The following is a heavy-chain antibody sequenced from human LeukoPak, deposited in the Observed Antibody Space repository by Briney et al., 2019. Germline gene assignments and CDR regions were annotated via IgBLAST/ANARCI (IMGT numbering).Heavy chain of an antibody. Sequence: PSETLSLTCTVSGGSISSDYYYWGWIRQPPGKGLEWIGSIFYSGSTYYNPSLKSRVTISVDTSKNQFSLKLSSVTAADTAIYYCAREWINGGKRWPGDIWGQGTMVTVSS. J-gene: IGHJ3*02. CDR1: GGSISSDYYY. CDR3: AREWINGGKRWPGDI. V-gene: IGHV4-39*07. CDR2: IFYSGST. D-gene: IGHD4-23*01.